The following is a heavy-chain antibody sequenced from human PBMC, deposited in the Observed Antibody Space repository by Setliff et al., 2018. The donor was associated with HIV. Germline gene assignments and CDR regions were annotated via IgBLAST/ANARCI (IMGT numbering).Heavy chain of an antibody. Sequence: PETLSLTCVVSGGSISSTTSYWGWIRQPPGKGLEYIGSFYYSGSTYYNPSLKSRVTISVDVSKNQFSLKLPSVTAADTAVYYCARHHELTAHGLFDSWGQGTLVTVSS. CDR3: ARHHELTAHGLFDS. CDR1: GGSISSTTSY. D-gene: IGHD1-7*01. CDR2: FYYSGST. J-gene: IGHJ4*02. V-gene: IGHV4-39*01.